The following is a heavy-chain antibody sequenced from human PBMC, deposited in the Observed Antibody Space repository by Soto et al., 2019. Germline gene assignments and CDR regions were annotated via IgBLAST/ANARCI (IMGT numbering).Heavy chain of an antibody. D-gene: IGHD2-21*02. V-gene: IGHV4-59*01. Sequence: SETLSLPCTVSGGSISSYYWSWIRQPPGKGLWWIGYIYYSASTNYCPSLRSRVTISVDTSENQFYLKQSARTAADTAVYYCAREGGCGGDCYGLRLDPWGQGTLVTVSS. CDR1: GGSISSYY. CDR2: IYYSAST. J-gene: IGHJ5*02. CDR3: AREGGCGGDCYGLRLDP.